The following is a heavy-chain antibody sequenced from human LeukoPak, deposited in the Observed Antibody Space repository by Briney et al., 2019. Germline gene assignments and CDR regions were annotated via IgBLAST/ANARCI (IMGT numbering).Heavy chain of an antibody. CDR1: GFTFDDYA. V-gene: IGHV3-43D*03. CDR2: ITWDGGYT. J-gene: IGHJ2*01. CDR3: AKEPYFDL. Sequence: PGGSLRLSCAASGFTFDDYAMHWVRQAPGKGLEWLSLITWDGGYTYYADSVKDRFTISRDNSKNSLYLQMNSLRAEDTALYYCAKEPYFDLWGRGTLVTVSS.